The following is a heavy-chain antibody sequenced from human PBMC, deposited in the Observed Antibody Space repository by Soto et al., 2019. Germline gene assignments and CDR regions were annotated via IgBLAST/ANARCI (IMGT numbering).Heavy chain of an antibody. CDR1: GVSFSSYS. CDR3: ARDGSGWSRDC. J-gene: IGHJ4*02. D-gene: IGHD6-13*01. CDR2: ISSSSDYI. V-gene: IGHV3-21*01. Sequence: WGSLSLSCAASGVSFSSYSTNWIRQAPGKGLEWVSSISSSSDYIYYEDPVKGRFTVSRDNAKNAQYLPMYNLRTADTAANSCARDGSGWSRDCWGQGTLVTVSS.